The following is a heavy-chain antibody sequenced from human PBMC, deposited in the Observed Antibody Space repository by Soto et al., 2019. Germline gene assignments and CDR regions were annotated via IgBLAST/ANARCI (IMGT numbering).Heavy chain of an antibody. Sequence: PGGSLRISCAASGFTFSSYAMSWVRQAPGKGLEWVANIKQDGSEKYYVDSVKGRFTISRDNAKNSLYLQMNSLRAEDTAVYYCARDRGVWNIVVVPAAISMDVWGKGTTVTVSS. CDR3: ARDRGVWNIVVVPAAISMDV. D-gene: IGHD2-2*01. V-gene: IGHV3-7*01. J-gene: IGHJ6*03. CDR1: GFTFSSYA. CDR2: IKQDGSEK.